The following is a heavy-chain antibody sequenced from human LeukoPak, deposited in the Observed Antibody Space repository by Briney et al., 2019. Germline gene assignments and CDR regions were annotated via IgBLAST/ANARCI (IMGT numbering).Heavy chain of an antibody. Sequence: ASVKLCCKAYGETFSSYAISWVRQAPGQGIEWMGGIIPIFGTANYAQKFQGRVTITADKSTSTAYMELSSLRSEDTAVYYCARATQYYYGSGSYGDAFDIWGQGTMVTVSS. J-gene: IGHJ3*02. D-gene: IGHD3-10*01. CDR3: ARATQYYYGSGSYGDAFDI. CDR2: IIPIFGTA. CDR1: GETFSSYA. V-gene: IGHV1-69*06.